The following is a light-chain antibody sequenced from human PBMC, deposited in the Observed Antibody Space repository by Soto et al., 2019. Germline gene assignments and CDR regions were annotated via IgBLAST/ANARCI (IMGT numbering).Light chain of an antibody. Sequence: IQMTQSPSTLSASVGARVTITCRASQSTDSWLAWYQHKPGKAPKLLIFKASTLETGAPSRFSGSGSETEFTLAISSLQPDDSATYYCQPYNSYSRTFGQGTKVEIK. CDR2: KAS. J-gene: IGKJ1*01. CDR1: QSTDSW. V-gene: IGKV1-5*03. CDR3: QPYNSYSRT.